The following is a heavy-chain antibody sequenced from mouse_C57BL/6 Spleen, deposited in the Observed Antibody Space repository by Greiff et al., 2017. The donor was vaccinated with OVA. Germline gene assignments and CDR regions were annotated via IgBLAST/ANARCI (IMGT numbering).Heavy chain of an antibody. CDR1: GCTFTSYW. V-gene: IGHV1-61*01. D-gene: IGHD2-4*01. J-gene: IGHJ2*01. CDR3: ARGDYDYGGYYFDY. CDR2: IYPSDSET. Sequence: QVQLQQPGAELVRPGSSVKLSCKASGCTFTSYWMDWVKQRPGQGLEWIGNIYPSDSETHYNQKFKDKATLTVDKSSSTAYMQLSSLTSEDSAVYYCARGDYDYGGYYFDYWGQGTTLTVSS.